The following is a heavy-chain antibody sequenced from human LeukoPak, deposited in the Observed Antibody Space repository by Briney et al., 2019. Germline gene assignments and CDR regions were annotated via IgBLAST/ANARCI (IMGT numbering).Heavy chain of an antibody. V-gene: IGHV1-69*10. D-gene: IGHD6-19*01. CDR1: AGTFSSYA. CDR2: IIPILGIA. CDR3: ARGGIAVAVPFDY. J-gene: IGHJ4*02. Sequence: SVTVSYKASAGTFSSYAISWVRQAPAQGLEWMGWIIPILGIANYAQKFQGRVTTTADKSTSTAYMELSSLRSEDTAVYYCARGGIAVAVPFDYWGQGTLVTVSS.